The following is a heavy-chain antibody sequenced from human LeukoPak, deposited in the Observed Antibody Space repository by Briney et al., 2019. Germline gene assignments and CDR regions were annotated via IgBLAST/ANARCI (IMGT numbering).Heavy chain of an antibody. V-gene: IGHV3-23*01. J-gene: IGHJ2*01. CDR2: ISGSGGST. D-gene: IGHD4/OR15-4a*01. CDR3: AKVTMVGWYFDL. CDR1: GFSFSSSA. Sequence: GGSLRLSCAASGFSFSSSAMTWVRQAPGKGLEWVSGISGSGGSTYDADSVKGRFTISGDNSKNTLDLQMNSLRVEDTAVYYCAKVTMVGWYFDLWGRGTLVTVSS.